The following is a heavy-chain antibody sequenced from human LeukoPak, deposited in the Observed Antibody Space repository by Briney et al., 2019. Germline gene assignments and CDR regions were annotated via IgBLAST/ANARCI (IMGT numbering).Heavy chain of an antibody. CDR3: ARDRLQQLGPFDY. D-gene: IGHD6-13*01. V-gene: IGHV3-30-3*01. Sequence: GGSLRLSCAASGFTFSSYAMHWVRQAPGKGLEWVAVISYDGSNKYYADSVKGRFTISRDNSKNTLYLQMNSLRAGDTAVYYCARDRLQQLGPFDYWGQGTLVTVSS. CDR1: GFTFSSYA. J-gene: IGHJ4*02. CDR2: ISYDGSNK.